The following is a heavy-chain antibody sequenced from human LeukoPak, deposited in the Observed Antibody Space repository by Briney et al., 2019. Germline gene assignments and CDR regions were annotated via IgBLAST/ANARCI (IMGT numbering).Heavy chain of an antibody. V-gene: IGHV1-3*01. CDR3: ARGPPYGSGSYGDAFDI. J-gene: IGHJ3*02. CDR1: GYTFTSYA. CDR2: INAGNGNT. D-gene: IGHD3-10*01. Sequence: ASVKVSCKASGYTFTSYAMHWVRQAPGQRLEWMGWINAGNGNTKYSQKFQGRVTITRDTSASTAYMELSSLRSEDTAVYYCARGPPYGSGSYGDAFDIWGQGTMVTVSS.